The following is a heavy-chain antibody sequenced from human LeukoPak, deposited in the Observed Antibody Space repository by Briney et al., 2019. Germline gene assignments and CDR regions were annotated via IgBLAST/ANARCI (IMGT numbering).Heavy chain of an antibody. J-gene: IGHJ3*02. V-gene: IGHV3-7*01. CDR1: GFTFSRSW. CDR3: ARDEYNWNVDAFDI. CDR2: IKEDGSEK. D-gene: IGHD1-20*01. Sequence: GGSLRLSCAASGFTFSRSWMSWVRQAPGKGLEWVANIKEDGSEKYYVDSVKGRFTISRDNAKNSLYLQMNSLRAEDTAVYYCARDEYNWNVDAFDIWGQGTVVTVSS.